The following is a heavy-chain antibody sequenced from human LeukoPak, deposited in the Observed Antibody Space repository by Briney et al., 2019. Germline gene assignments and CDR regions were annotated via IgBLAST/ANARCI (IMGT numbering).Heavy chain of an antibody. CDR3: ASGVQFFMITFIGGVGFDP. CDR1: GGSISSSSYY. J-gene: IGHJ5*02. V-gene: IGHV4-39*07. D-gene: IGHD3-16*01. Sequence: SETLSLTCTVSGGSISSSSYYWGWIRQPPGKGLEWIGSIYYSGSTYYNPSLKSRITISVDTSKNQFSLKLSSVTAADTAVYYCASGVQFFMITFIGGVGFDPWGQGTLVTVSS. CDR2: IYYSGST.